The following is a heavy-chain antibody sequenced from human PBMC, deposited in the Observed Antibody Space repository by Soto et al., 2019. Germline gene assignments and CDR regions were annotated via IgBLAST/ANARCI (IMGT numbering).Heavy chain of an antibody. CDR3: ARTYDSSGYGDPIDY. CDR2: ISAYNGNT. V-gene: IGHV1-18*04. J-gene: IGHJ4*02. CDR1: GYTFTSYG. D-gene: IGHD3-22*01. Sequence: ASVKVSCKASGYTFTSYGISWVRQAPGQGLEWMGWISAYNGNTNYAQKLQGRDTMTTDTSTSTAYMQLRSLRSDDTAVYYCARTYDSSGYGDPIDYWGQGTLVTVSS.